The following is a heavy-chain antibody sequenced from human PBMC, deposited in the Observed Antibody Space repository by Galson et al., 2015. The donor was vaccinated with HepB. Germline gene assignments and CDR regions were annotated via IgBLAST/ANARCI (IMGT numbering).Heavy chain of an antibody. CDR1: GFTFSSSA. Sequence: SMRLSCAASGFTFSSSAMSWVRQGPGKGLDWVSAISGSGGSTYYANYVKGRFTISRDNSKNTLYLQMNSLRAEDTSVYYCAKALVGIDDWGQGTLVTVSS. J-gene: IGHJ4*02. CDR2: ISGSGGST. D-gene: IGHD1-26*01. CDR3: AKALVGIDD. V-gene: IGHV3-23*01.